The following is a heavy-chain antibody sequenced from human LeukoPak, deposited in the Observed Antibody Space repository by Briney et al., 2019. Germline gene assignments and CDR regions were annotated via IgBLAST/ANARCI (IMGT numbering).Heavy chain of an antibody. Sequence: ASVKVSCKASGGTFSSYAISWVRQAPGQGLEWMGRIIPILGIANYAQKFQGRVTITADKSTSTAYMELSSLRSEDTAVYYCARALDIVATAGFDYWGQGTLVTVSP. J-gene: IGHJ4*02. CDR1: GGTFSSYA. V-gene: IGHV1-69*04. CDR2: IIPILGIA. D-gene: IGHD5-12*01. CDR3: ARALDIVATAGFDY.